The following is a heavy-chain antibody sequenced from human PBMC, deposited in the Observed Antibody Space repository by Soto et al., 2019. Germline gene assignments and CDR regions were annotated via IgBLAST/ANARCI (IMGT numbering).Heavy chain of an antibody. Sequence: QVRLQESGPGLLKPSETLSLTCTVSGGSINTFYWSWVRQPAGKGLEWIGRIFSSGSTSFNPSLESRDAMSVDTTKNHFSLILSSVTDADMAVYYCAREGSCSAYNFAHGIQLWSFDFWGQGALVTVSS. CDR2: IFSSGST. J-gene: IGHJ4*02. CDR1: GGSINTFY. CDR3: AREGSCSAYNFAHGIQLWSFDF. V-gene: IGHV4-4*07. D-gene: IGHD5-18*01.